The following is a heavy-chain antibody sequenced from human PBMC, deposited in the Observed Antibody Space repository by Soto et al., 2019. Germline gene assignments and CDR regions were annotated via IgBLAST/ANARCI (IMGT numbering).Heavy chain of an antibody. D-gene: IGHD1-1*01. Sequence: QVHLVQSGAEVKKPGASVKVSCRGSGYAFTTYGITWVRQAPGQGLEWMGWISAHNGNTNYAQKLQGRVTVTRDTSTSTAYMELRGLRSDAPAVYYCARGRYGDYWGQGALVTVSS. CDR3: ARGRYGDY. J-gene: IGHJ4*02. CDR1: GYAFTTYG. CDR2: ISAHNGNT. V-gene: IGHV1-18*01.